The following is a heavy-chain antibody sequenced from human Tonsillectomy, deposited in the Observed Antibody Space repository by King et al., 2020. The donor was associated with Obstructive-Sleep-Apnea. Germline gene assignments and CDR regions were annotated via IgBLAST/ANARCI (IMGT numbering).Heavy chain of an antibody. CDR2: ISSSTRTI. J-gene: IGHJ3*01. CDR1: GITFSSYR. V-gene: IGHV3-48*04. CDR3: ATGGPDAFDF. D-gene: IGHD3-16*01. Sequence: VQLVESGGGLVQPGGSLRLSCAASGITFSSYRLNWVRQAPGKGQEWVSDISSSTRTIYYADSVKGRFTISRDNAKNSLYLQMNSLRAEDTAVYYCATGGPDAFDFWGRGTMVTVSS.